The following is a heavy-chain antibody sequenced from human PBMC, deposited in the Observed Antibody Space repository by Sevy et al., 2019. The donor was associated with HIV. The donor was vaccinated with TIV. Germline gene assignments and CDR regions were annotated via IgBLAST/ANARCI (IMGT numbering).Heavy chain of an antibody. D-gene: IGHD2-21*02. CDR3: AKDGLHSGDFEYFQD. CDR2: MTGSGSIT. CDR1: GFTFSSYV. J-gene: IGHJ1*01. Sequence: GGSLRLSCAASGFTFSSYVMTWVRQAPGKGLDWVSSMTGSGSITYYGDSVKGRFTISRDNSKNTLYLQMNNLRVEDTALYYCAKDGLHSGDFEYFQDWGQGTLVTVSS. V-gene: IGHV3-23*01.